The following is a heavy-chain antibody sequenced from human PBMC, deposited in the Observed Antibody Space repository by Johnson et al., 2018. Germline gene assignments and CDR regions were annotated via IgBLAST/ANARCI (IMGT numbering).Heavy chain of an antibody. J-gene: IGHJ3*02. CDR2: IYYTGST. Sequence: QVQLQESGPGLVKPSETLSLTCTVSGGSISSYYWSWIRQPPGKGLEWIGYIYYTGSTNYNASLKRRVTTSLDTSNNQFSLKLNSVTAADPAVYYCARNAVVVVTPIHAFDIWGQGTLVTVSS. CDR1: GGSISSYY. D-gene: IGHD2-15*01. V-gene: IGHV4-59*12. CDR3: ARNAVVVVTPIHAFDI.